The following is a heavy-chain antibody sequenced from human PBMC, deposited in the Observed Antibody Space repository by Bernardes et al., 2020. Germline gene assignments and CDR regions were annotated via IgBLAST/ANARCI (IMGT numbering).Heavy chain of an antibody. Sequence: GGSLRLSCAASGFTFRNADMHWVRQAAGKGLEWVSAIGVGGDTYYANSVRGRFTISRENAENSLYLQMNNLRAGDTAMYFCAREGPTHNGKHDDWYFDLWGRGTLVTVSA. CDR2: IGVGGDT. CDR1: GFTFRNAD. D-gene: IGHD1-1*01. CDR3: AREGPTHNGKHDDWYFDL. V-gene: IGHV3-13*04. J-gene: IGHJ2*01.